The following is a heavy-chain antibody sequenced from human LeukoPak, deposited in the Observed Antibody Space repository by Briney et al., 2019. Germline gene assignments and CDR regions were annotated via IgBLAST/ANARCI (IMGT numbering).Heavy chain of an antibody. J-gene: IGHJ3*02. V-gene: IGHV1-24*01. D-gene: IGHD3-3*01. CDR2: FDPEDGET. Sequence: ASVKVSCKVFGYTLSELSMHWVRQAPGKGLEWMGGFDPEDGETIYPQKFQGRVTMTEDTSADTAYMELNSLRSEDTAVYYCATGGWGLLRGPYVFDIWGQGTMVTVSS. CDR3: ATGGWGLLRGPYVFDI. CDR1: GYTLSELS.